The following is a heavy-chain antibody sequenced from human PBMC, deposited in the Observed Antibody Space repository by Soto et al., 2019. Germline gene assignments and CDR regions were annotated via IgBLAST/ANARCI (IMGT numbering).Heavy chain of an antibody. CDR3: VKELGSYYGMNV. CDR2: MNPNSGNT. D-gene: IGHD7-27*01. J-gene: IGHJ6*02. CDR1: GYTFTSYD. Sequence: QVQLVQSGAEVKKPGASVKVSCKASGYTFTSYDINWVRQATGQGLEWMGWMNPNSGNTGYAQKFQGRVTMTRNTSISTAFMEFSRLSSEDTAMYYCVKELGSYYGMNVWGRGTTVTIS. V-gene: IGHV1-8*01.